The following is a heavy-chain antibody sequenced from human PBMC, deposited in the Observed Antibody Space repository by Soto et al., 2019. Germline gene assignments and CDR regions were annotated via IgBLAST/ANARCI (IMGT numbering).Heavy chain of an antibody. CDR3: ARDRLSSSSPNDLFDP. CDR2: ISSSSSYI. D-gene: IGHD6-6*01. CDR1: GFTFSSYS. Sequence: EVQLVESGGGLVKPGGSLRLSCAASGFTFSSYSMNWVRQAQVKGLEWVSSISSSSSYIYYADSVKGRFTISRDNAKNSLYVQMNSLRAEDTAVYYCARDRLSSSSPNDLFDPWGHGTLVTVAS. J-gene: IGHJ5*02. V-gene: IGHV3-21*01.